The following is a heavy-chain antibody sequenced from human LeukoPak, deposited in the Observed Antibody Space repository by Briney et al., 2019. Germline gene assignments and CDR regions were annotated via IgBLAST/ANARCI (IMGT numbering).Heavy chain of an antibody. Sequence: ASVKVSCKASGYTFTSYYMHWVRQAPGQGLEWMGIINPSGGSTSYAQKFQGRVTMSTDTSTSTAYMELRSLRSDDTAVYYCARDGRYFDDVGYWGQGTLVTVSS. CDR3: ARDGRYFDDVGY. CDR2: INPSGGST. CDR1: GYTFTSYY. D-gene: IGHD3-9*01. V-gene: IGHV1-46*01. J-gene: IGHJ4*02.